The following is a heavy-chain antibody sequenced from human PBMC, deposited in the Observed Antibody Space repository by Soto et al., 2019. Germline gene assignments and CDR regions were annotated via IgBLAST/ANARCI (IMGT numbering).Heavy chain of an antibody. J-gene: IGHJ4*02. CDR2: IYYNGDT. D-gene: IGHD6-19*01. CDR3: ARGGWSVDS. Sequence: SETLSLTCTVSGGGINNYYWSWIRQPPGRGLEGIGYIYYNGDTNYNPSLQSRVTMSVDTSKNQFSLKVRSVTAADTAVYFCARGGWSVDSWGQGTLVTVSS. V-gene: IGHV4-59*13. CDR1: GGGINNYY.